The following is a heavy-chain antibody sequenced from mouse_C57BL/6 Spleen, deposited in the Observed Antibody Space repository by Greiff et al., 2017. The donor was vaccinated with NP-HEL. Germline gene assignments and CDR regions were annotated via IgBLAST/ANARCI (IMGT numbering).Heavy chain of an antibody. CDR2: INPSSGYT. CDR3: AIIPNYYAMDY. CDR1: GYTFTSYT. J-gene: IGHJ4*01. V-gene: IGHV1-4*01. Sequence: VQLQQSGAELARPGASVKMSCKASGYTFTSYTMHWVKQRPGQGLEWIGYINPSSGYTKYNQKFKDKATLTADKSSSTAYMQLSSLTSEDSAVYYCAIIPNYYAMDYWGQGTSVTVSS.